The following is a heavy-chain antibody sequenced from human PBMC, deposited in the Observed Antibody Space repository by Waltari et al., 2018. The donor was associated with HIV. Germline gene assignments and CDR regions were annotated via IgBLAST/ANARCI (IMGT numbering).Heavy chain of an antibody. CDR2: IDSAGSRI. CDR3: VRDGMVATFDH. D-gene: IGHD5-12*01. V-gene: IGHV3-74*01. Sequence: EVQLVESGGDLVQPGGSLRLSCAASGVPFSVHWMHWVRQVPGKGLVWVARIDSAGSRISYADSVKGRFSISRDNAENTLYLQMNSLRVEDTAVYYCVRDGMVATFDHWGQGTLVTVSS. J-gene: IGHJ4*02. CDR1: GVPFSVHW.